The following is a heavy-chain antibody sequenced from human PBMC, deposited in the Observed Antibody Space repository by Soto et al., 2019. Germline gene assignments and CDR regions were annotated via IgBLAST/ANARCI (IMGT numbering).Heavy chain of an antibody. Sequence: GGSLRLSCAASGFTFRSYAMHWVRQAPGKGLEWVAVISYDESDKYYADSLKGRFTISRDNSKNTLYLQMNSLRGQDTAVYYCARDLSVAGPDYWGQGTLVTVSS. CDR3: ARDLSVAGPDY. CDR1: GFTFRSYA. V-gene: IGHV3-30*03. CDR2: ISYDESDK. J-gene: IGHJ4*02. D-gene: IGHD6-19*01.